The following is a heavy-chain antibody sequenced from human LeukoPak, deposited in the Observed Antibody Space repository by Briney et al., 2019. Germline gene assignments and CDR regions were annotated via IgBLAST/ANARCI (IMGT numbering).Heavy chain of an antibody. CDR3: ARSSMVVTANFDY. CDR1: VGTFSSYG. J-gene: IGHJ4*02. CDR2: VIPIFGTA. D-gene: IGHD2-21*02. V-gene: IGHV1-69*06. Sequence: SVKVSCKASVGTFSSYGICWVRLAPPQGLEWMGMVIPIFGTANNAQKFHGRATITAAKYTSTAYMELSSLRSEDTAVYYCARSSMVVTANFDYWGQGTLVTVSS.